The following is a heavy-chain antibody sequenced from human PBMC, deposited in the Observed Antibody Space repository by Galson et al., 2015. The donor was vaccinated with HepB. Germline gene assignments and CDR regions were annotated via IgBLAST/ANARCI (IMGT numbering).Heavy chain of an antibody. CDR3: AKEKVAYCSATTCYPGY. Sequence: SLRLSCAASGFSFSSYAMSWVRQAPGKGLEWVSTVTGSGVNTVYADSVKGRFTISRDNSRNTLYLQMNSLRAEDTAVYYCAKEKVAYCSATTCYPGYWGQGPLVTVSS. D-gene: IGHD2-15*01. J-gene: IGHJ4*02. V-gene: IGHV3-23*01. CDR2: VTGSGVNT. CDR1: GFSFSSYA.